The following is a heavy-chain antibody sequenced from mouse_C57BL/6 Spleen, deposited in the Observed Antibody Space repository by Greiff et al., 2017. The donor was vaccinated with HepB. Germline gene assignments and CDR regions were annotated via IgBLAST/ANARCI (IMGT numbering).Heavy chain of an antibody. D-gene: IGHD1-1*01. CDR2: IDPSDSYT. CDR3: ARYPNYYGSSTYAMDY. J-gene: IGHJ4*01. V-gene: IGHV1-50*01. CDR1: GYTFTSYW. Sequence: QVQLQQSGAELVKPGASVKLSCKASGYTFTSYWMQWVKQRPGQGLEWIGEIDPSDSYTNYNQKFKGKATLTVDTSSSTAYMQLSSLTSEDSAVYYCARYPNYYGSSTYAMDYWGQGTSVTVSS.